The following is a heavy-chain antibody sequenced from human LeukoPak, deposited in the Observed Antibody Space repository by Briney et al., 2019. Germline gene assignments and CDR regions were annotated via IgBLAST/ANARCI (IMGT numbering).Heavy chain of an antibody. CDR2: IYYSGST. CDR3: ARDVQWELLGAFDI. V-gene: IGHV4-59*12. D-gene: IGHD1-26*01. Sequence: SETLSLTCTVSGGSISSYYWSWIRQPPGKGLEWIGYIYYSGSTNYNPSLKSRVTISVDTSKNQFSLKLSSVTAADTAVYYCARDVQWELLGAFDIWGQGTMVTVSS. CDR1: GGSISSYY. J-gene: IGHJ3*02.